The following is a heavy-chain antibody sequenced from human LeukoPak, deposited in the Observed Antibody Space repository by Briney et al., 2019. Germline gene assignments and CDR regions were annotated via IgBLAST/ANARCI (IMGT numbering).Heavy chain of an antibody. V-gene: IGHV3-21*01. CDR2: VSSSSSDI. CDR1: GFTFSSYS. D-gene: IGHD3-10*01. Sequence: GGSLRLSCAASGFTFSSYSMSWVRQAPGKGLQWVSSVSSSSSDIYDADSVKGRFTISRDNAKNSLYLQMNSLRAEDTAVYYCARGDGHGSGIYSKPPFNAWGQGTLVTVSS. CDR3: ARGDGHGSGIYSKPPFNA. J-gene: IGHJ5*02.